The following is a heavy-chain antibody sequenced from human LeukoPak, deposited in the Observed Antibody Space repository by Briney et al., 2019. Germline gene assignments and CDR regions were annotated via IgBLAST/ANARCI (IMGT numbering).Heavy chain of an antibody. CDR2: IRYDGSNK. J-gene: IGHJ4*02. V-gene: IGHV3-30*02. CDR3: AKDFSVYYYDSRVFDY. D-gene: IGHD3-22*01. CDR1: GFTFSSYG. Sequence: GGSLRLSCAASGFTFSSYGMHWVRQAPGKGLEWVPFIRYDGSNKYYADSVKGRLTISRDNSKNILYLQMNSLRAEDTAVYYCAKDFSVYYYDSRVFDYWGQGTLVTVSS.